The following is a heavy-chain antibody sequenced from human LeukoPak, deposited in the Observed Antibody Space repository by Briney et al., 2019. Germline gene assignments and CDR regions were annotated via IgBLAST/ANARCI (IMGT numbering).Heavy chain of an antibody. V-gene: IGHV1-18*01. J-gene: IGHJ5*02. Sequence: ASVKVSCKASGYTFTSYGISWVRQAPGQGLEWMGWISAYNGNTNYAQKLQGRVTMTTDTSTSTAYMELRSLRSDDTAVCYCARAHEGIGYCSGGSCGSNWFDPWGQGTLVTVSS. D-gene: IGHD2-15*01. CDR3: ARAHEGIGYCSGGSCGSNWFDP. CDR1: GYTFTSYG. CDR2: ISAYNGNT.